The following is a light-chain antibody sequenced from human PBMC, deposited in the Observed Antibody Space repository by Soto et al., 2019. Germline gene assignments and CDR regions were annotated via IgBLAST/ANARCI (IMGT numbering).Light chain of an antibody. CDR2: KGP. J-gene: IGKJ2*01. CDR1: QSISSW. Sequence: DIQMTQSPSTLSASVGDRVTITCRASQSISSWLAWYQQKPGKAPKLLIYKGPSLESGVPSRLSGRGSGTGFTLTISSLQPDDVATSYCQQYNSYSPYTFGQGTKLEIK. CDR3: QQYNSYSPYT. V-gene: IGKV1-5*03.